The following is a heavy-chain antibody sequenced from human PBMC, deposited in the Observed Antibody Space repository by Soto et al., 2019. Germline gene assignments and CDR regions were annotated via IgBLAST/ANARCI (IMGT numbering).Heavy chain of an antibody. CDR1: GGSISSYY. CDR3: AREGYSSSWYLFYYGMDV. CDR2: IYTSGST. V-gene: IGHV4-4*07. D-gene: IGHD6-13*01. Sequence: QVQLQESGPGLVKPSETLSLTCTVSGGSISSYYWSWIRQPAGKGLEWIGRIYTSGSTNYNPSLKSPVTMSVDTSKNQFSLKLSSVTAADTAVYYCAREGYSSSWYLFYYGMDVWGQGTTVTVSS. J-gene: IGHJ6*02.